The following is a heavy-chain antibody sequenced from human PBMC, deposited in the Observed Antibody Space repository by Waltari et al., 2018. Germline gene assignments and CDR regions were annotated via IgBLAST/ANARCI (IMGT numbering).Heavy chain of an antibody. CDR2: IIPILGIA. CDR3: ARVQSRDIAARPDDYYYYYGMDV. CDR1: GGPFSSYA. Sequence: QVQLVQSGAEVKKPGSSVTVSCKASGGPFSSYAISWVRRPPGQGLEWMGRIIPILGIANYAQKFQGRVTITADKSTSTAYMELSSLRSEDTAVYYCARVQSRDIAARPDDYYYYYGMDVWGQGTTVTVS. J-gene: IGHJ6*02. V-gene: IGHV1-69*09. D-gene: IGHD6-6*01.